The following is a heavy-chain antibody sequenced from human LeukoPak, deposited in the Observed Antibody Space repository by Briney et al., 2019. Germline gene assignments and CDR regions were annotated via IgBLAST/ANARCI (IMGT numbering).Heavy chain of an antibody. CDR1: GFSFSSYW. CDR3: VSGFLQWLY. V-gene: IGHV3-7*01. D-gene: IGHD3-3*01. Sequence: GGSLRLSCAASGFSFSSYWMSWVRQAPGKGLEWVANINPDGSNMLYVDSEEGRFTISRDNAKNSLYLQMNNLRAEDTAVYFCVSGFLQWLYWGQGTLVTVSS. CDR2: INPDGSNM. J-gene: IGHJ4*02.